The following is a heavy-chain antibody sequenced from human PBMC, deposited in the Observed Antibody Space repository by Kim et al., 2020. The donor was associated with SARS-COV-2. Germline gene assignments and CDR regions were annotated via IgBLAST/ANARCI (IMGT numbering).Heavy chain of an antibody. J-gene: IGHJ4*02. Sequence: SETLSLTCTVSGGSISSSSYYWGWIRQPPGEGLEWIGSIYYSGSTYYNPSLKSRVTISVDTSKNQFSLKLSSVTAADTAVYYCASLGGYCSSTSCSAGYWGQGTLVTVSS. V-gene: IGHV4-39*07. D-gene: IGHD2-2*01. CDR2: IYYSGST. CDR3: ASLGGYCSSTSCSAGY. CDR1: GGSISSSSYY.